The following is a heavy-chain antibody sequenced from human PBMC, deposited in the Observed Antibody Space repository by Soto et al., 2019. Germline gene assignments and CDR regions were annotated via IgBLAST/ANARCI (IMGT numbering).Heavy chain of an antibody. J-gene: IGHJ4*02. CDR2: IYYSGST. CDR3: ASGSGSFDY. Sequence: QVQLQESGPGLVKPSQTLSLTCTVSGGSISSGGYYWSWIRQHPGKGPEWIGYIYYSGSTYYNPSLXDRCIXXGDTSKNQFSLKLSSVTAADTAVYYCASGSGSFDYWGQGTLVTVSS. V-gene: IGHV4-31*03. D-gene: IGHD3-10*01. CDR1: GGSISSGGYY.